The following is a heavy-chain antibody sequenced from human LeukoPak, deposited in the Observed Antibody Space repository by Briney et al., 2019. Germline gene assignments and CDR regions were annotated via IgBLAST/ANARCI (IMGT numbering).Heavy chain of an antibody. CDR1: GFTFSSYA. J-gene: IGHJ6*02. V-gene: IGHV3-30*04. CDR3: ARDYGVISAPNYYGMDV. Sequence: PGRSLRLSCAASGFTFSSYAMHWVRQAPGKGLEWVAVISYDGSNQYYADSVKGRFTISRDNSKNTLYLQMNSLRAEDTAVYYCARDYGVISAPNYYGMDVWGQGTTVTVSS. CDR2: ISYDGSNQ. D-gene: IGHD3-10*01.